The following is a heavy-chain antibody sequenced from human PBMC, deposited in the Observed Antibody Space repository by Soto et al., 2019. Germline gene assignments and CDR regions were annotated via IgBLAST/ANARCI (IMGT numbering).Heavy chain of an antibody. V-gene: IGHV4-4*07. D-gene: IGHD5-18*01. CDR2: IYTGGST. CDR3: ARGYSYGYGWFDP. CDR1: GGSISNYY. J-gene: IGHJ5*02. Sequence: PSETLSLTCTVSGGSISNYYWSWIRQPAGKGLEWIGRIYTGGSTNYKSSLKSRVTMSVDTSKNQFSLKMSSVTAADTAVYYCARGYSYGYGWFDPWGQGTLVTVSS.